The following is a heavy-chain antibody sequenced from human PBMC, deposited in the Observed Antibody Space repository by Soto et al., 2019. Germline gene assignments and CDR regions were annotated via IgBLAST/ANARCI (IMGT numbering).Heavy chain of an antibody. CDR2: ISSSSSYI. CDR1: GFTFSSYS. J-gene: IGHJ4*02. CDR3: ARVIVRARSGPFDY. V-gene: IGHV3-21*01. Sequence: NPGGSLRLSCAASGFTFSSYSMNWVRQAQGKGLEWVSSISSSSSYIYYADSVKGRFTISRDNAKNSLYLQMNSLRAEDTAVYYCARVIVRARSGPFDYWGQGTLVTVSS. D-gene: IGHD1-26*01.